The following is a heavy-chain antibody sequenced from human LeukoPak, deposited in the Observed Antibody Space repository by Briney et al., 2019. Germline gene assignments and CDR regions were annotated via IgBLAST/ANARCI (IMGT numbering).Heavy chain of an antibody. CDR1: GYTFTGYY. J-gene: IGHJ5*02. CDR2: INPNSGGT. D-gene: IGHD2-15*01. CDR3: ARLGYCSGSSCPTSYNNWFDP. V-gene: IGHV1-2*02. Sequence: ASVKVSCKASGYTFTGYYMHWVRQAPGQGLEWMGWINPNSGGTNYAQKFQGRVTMTRDTSISTAYMELRSLRSDDTAVYYCARLGYCSGSSCPTSYNNWFDPWGQGTLVTVSS.